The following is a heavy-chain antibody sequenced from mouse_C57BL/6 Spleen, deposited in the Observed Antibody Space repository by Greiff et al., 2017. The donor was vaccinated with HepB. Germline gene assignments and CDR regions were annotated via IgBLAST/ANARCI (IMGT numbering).Heavy chain of an antibody. V-gene: IGHV5-17*01. J-gene: IGHJ4*01. CDR1: GFTFSDYG. CDR2: ISSGSSTI. Sequence: DVKLVESGGGLVKPGGSLKLSCAASGFTFSDYGMHWVRQAPEKGLEWVAYISSGSSTIYYADTVKGRFTISRDNAKNTLFLQMTSLRSEDTAMYYCARGVPLLSYAMDYWGQGTSVTVSS. D-gene: IGHD2-10*01. CDR3: ARGVPLLSYAMDY.